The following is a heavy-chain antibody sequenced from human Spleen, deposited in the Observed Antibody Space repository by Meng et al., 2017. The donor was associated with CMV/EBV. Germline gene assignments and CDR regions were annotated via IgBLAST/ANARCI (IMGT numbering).Heavy chain of an antibody. CDR3: ARVNGGSAISYFYGMDV. CDR2: ISYDGSNE. V-gene: IGHV3-30*03. J-gene: IGHJ6*02. D-gene: IGHD3-10*01. CDR1: GFIFSNYG. Sequence: GESLKISCAASGFIFSNYGIHWVRQAPGKGLEWVAIISYDGSNEKYTDSVKGRFTISRDNSQNTLYLQMHSLRAEDTAVYYCARVNGGSAISYFYGMDVWGQGTTVTVSS.